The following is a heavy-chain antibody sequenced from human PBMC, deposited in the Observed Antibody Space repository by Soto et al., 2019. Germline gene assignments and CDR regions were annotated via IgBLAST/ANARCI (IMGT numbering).Heavy chain of an antibody. CDR1: GDTFNFYS. CDR3: ASSYGSGYRAFDY. Sequence: QVQLVQSGAEVKRPGSSVKVSCKASGDTFNFYSINWVRQAPGLGLEWMGRVNPIVSMSNYAQKFQGRVTMSADKATITVHIELSNLRSEDTAIYYCASSYGSGYRAFDYWGQGALVTFSS. CDR2: VNPIVSMS. J-gene: IGHJ4*02. D-gene: IGHD3-10*01. V-gene: IGHV1-69*02.